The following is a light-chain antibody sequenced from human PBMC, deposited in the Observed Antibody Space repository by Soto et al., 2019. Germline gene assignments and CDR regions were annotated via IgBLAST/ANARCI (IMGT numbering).Light chain of an antibody. Sequence: SYELTEPASVSVAPRPTARIHCGGNNIGSKNVQWSQQKPGQAPVLVVYDDSDRPSGIPERFSGSSSENTATLTISRVEAGDEADYYCHVWDSSSDHYVFGPGTKVTVL. V-gene: IGLV3-21*02. CDR2: DDS. CDR3: HVWDSSSDHYV. J-gene: IGLJ1*01. CDR1: NIGSKN.